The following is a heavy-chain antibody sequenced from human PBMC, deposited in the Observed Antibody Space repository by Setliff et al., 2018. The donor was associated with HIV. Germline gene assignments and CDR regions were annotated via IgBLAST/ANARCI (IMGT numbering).Heavy chain of an antibody. CDR2: INHSGST. D-gene: IGHD3-10*01. CDR3: ARELLRSWDGSENSYKPYYFDY. CDR1: GGSISSHY. V-gene: IGHV4-34*01. Sequence: NPSETLSLTCTVSGGSISSHYWSWIRQPPGKGLEWIGEINHSGSTAYNPSLKSRVTISVDTSKNQFSLKLSSVTAADTAVYYCARELLRSWDGSENSYKPYYFDYWGQGTLVTVSS. J-gene: IGHJ4*02.